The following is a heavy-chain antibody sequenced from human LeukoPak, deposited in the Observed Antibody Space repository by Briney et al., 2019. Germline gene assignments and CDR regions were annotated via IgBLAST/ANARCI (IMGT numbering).Heavy chain of an antibody. CDR3: AHNSLTGHYFDY. V-gene: IGHV2-5*02. CDR1: GFSLSTRGVG. D-gene: IGHD3-9*01. Sequence: SGPTLVKPPQALTLTCTLSGFSLSTRGVGVGWVRQPPVKALEWLALVYWDDDDKRYSPSLKSRLTITKDTSKNQVVLTMTNMDPVDTATYYCAHNSLTGHYFDYWGQGTLVTVSS. CDR2: VYWDDDDK. J-gene: IGHJ4*02.